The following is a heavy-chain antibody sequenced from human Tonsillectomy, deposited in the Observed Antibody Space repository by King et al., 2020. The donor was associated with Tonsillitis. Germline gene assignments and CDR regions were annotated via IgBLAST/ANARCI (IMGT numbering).Heavy chain of an antibody. CDR1: GYTFSSYA. D-gene: IGHD1-1*01. J-gene: IGHJ5*02. CDR2: INTNTGNP. Sequence: QLVQSGSELKKPGASVKVSCKASGYTFSSYAMNWVRQAPGQGLEWMGWINTNTGNPTYAQGFTGRFVFSLDTSVSTAYLQISSLKAEDTAVYYCARDLLEVWRLGFDPWGQGTLVTVSS. V-gene: IGHV7-4-1*02. CDR3: ARDLLEVWRLGFDP.